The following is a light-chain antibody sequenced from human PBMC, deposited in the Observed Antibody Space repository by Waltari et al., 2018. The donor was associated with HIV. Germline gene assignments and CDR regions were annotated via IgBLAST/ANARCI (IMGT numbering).Light chain of an antibody. Sequence: DVVMTQSPLSLPVTLGQPASISCRSSQSLVYSDGNTYLSWFHQRAGQSPRRLIYKVSNRDSGVPDRFSGSGSGTDFTLKISRVEAEDVGVYYCMQGTQWTFGQGTKVEIK. CDR2: KVS. J-gene: IGKJ1*01. V-gene: IGKV2-30*01. CDR1: QSLVYSDGNTY. CDR3: MQGTQWT.